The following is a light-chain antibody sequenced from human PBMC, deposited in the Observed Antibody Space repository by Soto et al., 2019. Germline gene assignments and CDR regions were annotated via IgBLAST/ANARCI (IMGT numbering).Light chain of an antibody. CDR2: EVS. CDR1: SGNIGSYNL. J-gene: IGLJ1*01. V-gene: IGLV2-23*02. CDR3: CSYAGSSPNDV. Sequence: QSVLTQPASVSGSPGQSITLSCTGTSGNIGSYNLVSWYQQHPGKAPKLMIYEVSKWPSGVSNRFSGSKSGHTASLTISGLQAEDEADYYCCSYAGSSPNDVFGTGTKLTVL.